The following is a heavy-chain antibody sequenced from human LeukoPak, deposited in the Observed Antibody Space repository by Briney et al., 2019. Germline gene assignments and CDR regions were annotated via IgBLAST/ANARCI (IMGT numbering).Heavy chain of an antibody. CDR1: GFTFSSYA. V-gene: IGHV3-30*04. CDR3: SRDSLSSCGGDCYSGLDV. D-gene: IGHD2-21*02. Sequence: RSLRLSCAASGFTFSSYAMHWVRQAPGKGLEWVAVISYDGSNKYYADSVKGRFTISRDNAKNTLYLQMNSLRAEDTAVYYCSRDSLSSCGGDCYSGLDVWGQGTTVTVSS. J-gene: IGHJ6*02. CDR2: ISYDGSNK.